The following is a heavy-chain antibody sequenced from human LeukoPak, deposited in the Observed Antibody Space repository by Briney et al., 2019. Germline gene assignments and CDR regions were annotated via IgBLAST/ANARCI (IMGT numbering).Heavy chain of an antibody. CDR1: GGSISSSSYY. CDR3: ARLGLAAAGVRLYYYYYGMDV. V-gene: IGHV4-39*01. CDR2: IYYSGST. D-gene: IGHD6-13*01. Sequence: SETLSLTCTVSGGSISSSSYYWGWIRQPPGKGLEWIGSIYYSGSTYYNPSLKSRVTISVDTSKNQFSLKLSSVTAADTAVYYCARLGLAAAGVRLYYYYYGMDVWGQGTTVTVSS. J-gene: IGHJ6*02.